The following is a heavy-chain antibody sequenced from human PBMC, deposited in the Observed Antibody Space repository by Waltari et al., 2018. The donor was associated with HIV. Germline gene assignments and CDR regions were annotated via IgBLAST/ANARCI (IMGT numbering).Heavy chain of an antibody. CDR3: AKGGRAVAGNWFDP. J-gene: IGHJ5*02. CDR2: ISGRGGST. CDR1: GFTFSNYA. Sequence: AASGFTFSNYAINWVRQAPGKGLEWVSAISGRGGSTHYADSVKGRFSISRDNSKNTLYLQMNSLRPEDTAIYYCAKGGRAVAGNWFDPWGQGTLVTVSS. V-gene: IGHV3-23*01. D-gene: IGHD6-19*01.